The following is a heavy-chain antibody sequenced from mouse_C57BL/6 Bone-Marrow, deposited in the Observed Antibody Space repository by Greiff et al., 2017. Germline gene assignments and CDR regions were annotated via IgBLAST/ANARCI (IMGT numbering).Heavy chain of an antibody. CDR3: ARHGDY. CDR2: ISSGGSYT. D-gene: IGHD2-13*01. V-gene: IGHV5-6*01. Sequence: EVQLVESGGDLVKPGGSLKLSCAASGFTFSSYGMSWVRQTPDKRLEWVATISSGGSYTYYPDSVKGRFTISRDNAKNTLYLQMSSLKSEDTAMYYCARHGDYWGQGTLVTVSA. J-gene: IGHJ3*01. CDR1: GFTFSSYG.